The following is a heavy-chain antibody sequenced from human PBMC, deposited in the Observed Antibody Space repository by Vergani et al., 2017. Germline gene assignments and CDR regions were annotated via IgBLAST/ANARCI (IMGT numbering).Heavy chain of an antibody. CDR2: IYYSGTT. V-gene: IGHV4-31*03. Sequence: QVQLQESGPGLVKASQTLSLTCSVSGAYVGSGGYYWTWVRQRPGMGLDWIGYIYYSGTTYYNPSLESRLTISLDTSENHLSLKLTSVTDADTAVYYCARVSFLVAATGYAFDIWGQGTMVTVSS. J-gene: IGHJ3*02. CDR1: GAYVGSGGYY. D-gene: IGHD2-15*01. CDR3: ARVSFLVAATGYAFDI.